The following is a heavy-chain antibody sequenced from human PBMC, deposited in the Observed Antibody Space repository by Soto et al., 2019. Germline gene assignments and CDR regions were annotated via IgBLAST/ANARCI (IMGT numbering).Heavy chain of an antibody. D-gene: IGHD3-10*01. CDR3: ARAEGGANYGSGEDAFHI. Sequence: QVQLQESSPGLVKPSQTLSLTCTVSGGSISSGVYYWSWIRQYPGKGLEWIGYIYYSGSTYYSPSLRSRLTISVDTSKNQFSLELSSVTAADTAVYYCARAEGGANYGSGEDAFHIWGQGTMVTVSS. V-gene: IGHV4-31*03. J-gene: IGHJ3*02. CDR1: GGSISSGVYY. CDR2: IYYSGST.